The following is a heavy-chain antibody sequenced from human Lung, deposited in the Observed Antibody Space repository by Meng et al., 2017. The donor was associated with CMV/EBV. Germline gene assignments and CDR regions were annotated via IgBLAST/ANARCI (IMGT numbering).Heavy chain of an antibody. CDR2: INHSGST. J-gene: IGHJ6*02. Sequence: SEILSLXCAVYGGSFSGYFWSWIRQPPGKGLEWIGEINHSGSTNYNPSLKSRVTISVDTSKNQFFLKLSSVTAADTAVYYCARGTVTSRVIVPPFAIKIVYGMDVWGQGTXVTVSS. CDR3: ARGTVTSRVIVPPFAIKIVYGMDV. V-gene: IGHV4-34*01. CDR1: GGSFSGYF. D-gene: IGHD2-2*01.